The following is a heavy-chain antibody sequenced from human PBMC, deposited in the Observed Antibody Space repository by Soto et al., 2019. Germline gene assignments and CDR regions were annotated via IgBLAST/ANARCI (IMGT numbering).Heavy chain of an antibody. J-gene: IGHJ3*02. CDR2: ISYDGSNK. D-gene: IGHD4-17*01. Sequence: GGSLRLSCAASGFTFSSYGMHWVRQAPGKGLEWVAVISYDGSNKYYADSVKGRFTISRDNSKNTLYLQMNSLRAEDTAVYYCAKVDDYGGLGAFDIWGQGTMVTVSS. CDR3: AKVDDYGGLGAFDI. V-gene: IGHV3-30*18. CDR1: GFTFSSYG.